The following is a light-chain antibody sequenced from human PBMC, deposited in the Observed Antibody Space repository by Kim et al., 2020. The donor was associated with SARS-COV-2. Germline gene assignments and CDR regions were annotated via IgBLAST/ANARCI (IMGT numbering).Light chain of an antibody. V-gene: IGKV1-39*01. Sequence: ASGGDRVTMTCRESQSISSYLNWYQQKPGQAPKLLIYAASSLQSGVPSRFSGSGAGTDFTLTISSLQPEDFVTYYCQQSDSTPITFGQGTRLEIK. CDR1: QSISSY. J-gene: IGKJ5*01. CDR3: QQSDSTPIT. CDR2: AAS.